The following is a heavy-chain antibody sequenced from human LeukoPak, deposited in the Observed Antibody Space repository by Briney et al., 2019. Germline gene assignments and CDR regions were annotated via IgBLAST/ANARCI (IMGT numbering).Heavy chain of an antibody. CDR2: ISWNSGSI. Sequence: GGSLRLSCAASGFTFDDYAMHWVRQAPGKGLEWVSGISWNSGSIGYADSVKGRFTISRDNAKNSLYLQMNSLRAEDTALYYCAKDSGYYYYYMDAWGKGTTVTISS. CDR1: GFTFDDYA. CDR3: AKDSGYYYYYMDA. V-gene: IGHV3-9*01. J-gene: IGHJ6*03.